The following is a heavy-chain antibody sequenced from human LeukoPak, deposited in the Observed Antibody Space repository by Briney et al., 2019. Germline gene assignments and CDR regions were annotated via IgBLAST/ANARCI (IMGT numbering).Heavy chain of an antibody. Sequence: ASVKVSCKASGYTLSTYGICWVRRAPGQGLEWVGWITTYNGDKKYSQKFEDRVTMTTDTSTSTYYMELRSLRSDDTAIYYCARDCSNGVCFPRDYWGQGTLVTVST. J-gene: IGHJ4*02. D-gene: IGHD2-8*01. CDR1: GYTLSTYG. V-gene: IGHV1-18*01. CDR3: ARDCSNGVCFPRDY. CDR2: ITTYNGDK.